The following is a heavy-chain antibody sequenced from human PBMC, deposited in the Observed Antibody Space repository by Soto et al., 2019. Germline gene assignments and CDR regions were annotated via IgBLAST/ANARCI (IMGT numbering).Heavy chain of an antibody. CDR2: IYSGGST. D-gene: IGHD2-2*01. J-gene: IGHJ4*02. CDR1: GFTVSSNY. V-gene: IGHV3-66*01. Sequence: GESLKISCAASGFTVSSNYMSWVRQAPGKGLEWVSVIYSGGSTYYADSVKGRFTISRDNSKNTLYLQMNSLRAEDTAVYYCARAYCSSTSCYGESWGVWGYWGQGTLVTVSS. CDR3: ARAYCSSTSCYGESWGVWGY.